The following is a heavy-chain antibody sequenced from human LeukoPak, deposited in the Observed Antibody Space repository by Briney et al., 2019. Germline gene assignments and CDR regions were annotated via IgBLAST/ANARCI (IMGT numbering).Heavy chain of an antibody. Sequence: SETLSLTCTVSGGSISSTSYYWGWIRQPPGKGLEWIGSIYYSGGTYYNPSLKSRVTISVDKSKNQFSLKLSSVTAADTAVYYCARRRTMVRGAMAYNWFDPWGQGTLVTVSS. D-gene: IGHD3-10*01. CDR3: ARRRTMVRGAMAYNWFDP. CDR1: GGSISSTSYY. J-gene: IGHJ5*02. V-gene: IGHV4-39*07. CDR2: IYYSGGT.